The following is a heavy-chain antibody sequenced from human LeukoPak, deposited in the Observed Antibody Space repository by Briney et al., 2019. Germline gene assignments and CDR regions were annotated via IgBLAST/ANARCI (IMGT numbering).Heavy chain of an antibody. D-gene: IGHD2-2*02. CDR3: ARGYCSRTRCYTVRGGYFVY. V-gene: IGHV1-69*13. CDR1: GGTFSSYA. CDR2: IIPIFGRA. Sequence: ASVKVSCKASGGTFSSYAISWVRQAPGQGLEWMGGIIPIFGRANYAQKFQGRVTITADESTSTAYMELSSLRSEDPAVYYCARGYCSRTRCYTVRGGYFVYWAQGTLLTVSS. J-gene: IGHJ4*02.